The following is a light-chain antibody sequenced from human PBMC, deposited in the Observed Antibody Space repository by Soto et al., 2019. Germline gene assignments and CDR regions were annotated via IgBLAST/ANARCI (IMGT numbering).Light chain of an antibody. V-gene: IGKV3-11*01. Sequence: EIVMTQSPATLSVSPGERATLSCRASQSVSSYLAWYQQKPGQAPRLLIYDASNRATGIPARFSGSGSGTDFTLTISSLEPEDFAVYYCQQYNNWPPWTFGQGTKVDIK. CDR2: DAS. CDR1: QSVSSY. CDR3: QQYNNWPPWT. J-gene: IGKJ1*01.